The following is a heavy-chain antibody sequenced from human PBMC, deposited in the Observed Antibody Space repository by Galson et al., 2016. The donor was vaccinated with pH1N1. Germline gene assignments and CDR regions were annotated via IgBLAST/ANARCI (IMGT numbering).Heavy chain of an antibody. Sequence: SLRLSCAVSGFTFRRSGMHWVRQAPGKGLEWVAIISYDGNNAYHGDSVKGRFTISRDNSKNTLYLDMNSLRPEGTAVYYCAKDGGTGSGKHSAFGMTVWGQGTTVTVSS. V-gene: IGHV3-30*19. CDR1: GFTFRRSG. D-gene: IGHD3-10*01. CDR2: ISYDGNNA. CDR3: AKDGGTGSGKHSAFGMTV. J-gene: IGHJ6*02.